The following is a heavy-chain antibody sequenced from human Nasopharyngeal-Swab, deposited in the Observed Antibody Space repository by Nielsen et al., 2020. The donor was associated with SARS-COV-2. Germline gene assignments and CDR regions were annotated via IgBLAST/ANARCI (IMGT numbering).Heavy chain of an antibody. CDR1: GFTFSSYG. CDR3: AKEGGYYDLTTYFDY. Sequence: GESLKISCAASGFTFSSYGMHWVRQAPGKGLEWVAVISYDGSNKYYADSVKGRFTISKDNSKNTLYLQMNSLRAEDTAVYYCAKEGGYYDLTTYFDYWGQGTLVTVSS. V-gene: IGHV3-30*18. CDR2: ISYDGSNK. D-gene: IGHD3-22*01. J-gene: IGHJ4*02.